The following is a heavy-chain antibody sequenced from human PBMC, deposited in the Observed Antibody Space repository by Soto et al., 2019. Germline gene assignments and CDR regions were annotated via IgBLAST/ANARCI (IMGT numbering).Heavy chain of an antibody. D-gene: IGHD1-26*01. CDR2: IKTKTDGGPT. CDR3: TTDYLLVGIFSVSGY. J-gene: IGHJ4*02. CDR1: GFTFINAW. V-gene: IGHV3-15*07. Sequence: GGSLRLSCAASGFTFINAWMTWVRQAPGKGLEWVGRIKTKTDGGPTDYAVPVNGRFTISRDDSKNTVYLQMNSLKTEDTAVYYCTTDYLLVGIFSVSGYWGQGTLVTVSS.